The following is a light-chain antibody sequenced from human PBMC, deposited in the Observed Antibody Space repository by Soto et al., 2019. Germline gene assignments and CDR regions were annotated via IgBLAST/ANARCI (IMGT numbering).Light chain of an antibody. J-gene: IGLJ1*01. CDR1: SSVVGGYNY. V-gene: IGLV2-11*01. CDR2: DVT. CDR3: CSYAGRSTFGV. Sequence: QTALTQPRSVSGSPGQSVTISCTGTSSVVGGYNYVSWYQQHPGKAPKLMIYDVTKRPSGVPDRFSGSKSGNTASLTISGLQAEDEADYYCCSYAGRSTFGVFGTGTKV.